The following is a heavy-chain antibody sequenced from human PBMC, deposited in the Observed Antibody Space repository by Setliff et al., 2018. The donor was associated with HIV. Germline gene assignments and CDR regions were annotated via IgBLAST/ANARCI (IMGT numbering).Heavy chain of an antibody. CDR1: GGSISSSGYF. CDR3: ASLLLGKLDY. V-gene: IGHV4-30-4*08. CDR2: IYSSGSA. Sequence: SETLSLTCTVSGGSISSSGYFWSWIRQPPGKGLEWIGFIYSSGSAYYNPSLKSRVTISVDTSKNQFSLKLSSVTAADTAVYYCASLLLGKLDYWGQGTLVTVSS. D-gene: IGHD3-16*01. J-gene: IGHJ4*02.